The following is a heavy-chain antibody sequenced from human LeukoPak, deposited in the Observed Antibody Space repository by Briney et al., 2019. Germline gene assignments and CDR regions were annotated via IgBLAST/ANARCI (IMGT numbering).Heavy chain of an antibody. D-gene: IGHD1-1*01. CDR3: ARFGPGVGSRAHTTAGSNYYYYMDV. J-gene: IGHJ6*03. Sequence: GGSLRLSCAASGFTFSDYYMSWIRQAPGKGLEWVSYISSSSSTIYYADSVKGRFTISRDNAKNSLYLQMNSLRAEDTAVYYCARFGPGVGSRAHTTAGSNYYYYMDVWGKGTTVTVSS. CDR2: ISSSSSTI. V-gene: IGHV3-11*04. CDR1: GFTFSDYY.